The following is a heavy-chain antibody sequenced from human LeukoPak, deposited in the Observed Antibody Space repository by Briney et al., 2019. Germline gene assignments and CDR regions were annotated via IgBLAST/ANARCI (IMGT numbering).Heavy chain of an antibody. J-gene: IGHJ4*02. CDR2: IRGGGDSA. V-gene: IGHV3-23*01. D-gene: IGHD2-8*02. CDR1: GLNFKFYA. CDR3: VKDRYCPEVTCFGGGFEY. Sequence: PGGSLRLSCAVSGLNFKFYAMSWVRQAPGKGLGWVSGIRGGGDSADYADSVKGRFTISRDNSKNTLYLRLNSLRVEDTATYYCVKDRYCPEVTCFGGGFEYWGQGTLVVVSS.